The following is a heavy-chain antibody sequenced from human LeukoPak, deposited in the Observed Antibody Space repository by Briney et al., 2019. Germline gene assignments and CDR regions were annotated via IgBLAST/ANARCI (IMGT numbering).Heavy chain of an antibody. CDR2: ISHDGTTK. D-gene: IGHD6-25*01. CDR3: AKEPTSYSSGWDFHH. CDR1: GFIFTNYG. Sequence: PGRSLRLSCAASGFIFTNYGMHWVRQPPGKGLEWVADISHDGTTKFYADSVKGRFTISRDNSKNTLDLQMYSLRAEDTAVYYCAKEPTSYSSGWDFHHWGQGTLVTVSS. J-gene: IGHJ1*01. V-gene: IGHV3-30*18.